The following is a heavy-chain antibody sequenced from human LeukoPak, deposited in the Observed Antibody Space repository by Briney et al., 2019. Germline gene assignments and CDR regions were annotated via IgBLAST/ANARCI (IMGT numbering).Heavy chain of an antibody. D-gene: IGHD2/OR15-2a*01. CDR2: INPGTGAT. V-gene: IGHV1-2*02. CDR1: VSSVSDYH. Sequence: ASGKLSCTASVSSVSDYHVHWVRQAPGQRLGWMGDINPGTGATKYAKKFVGRVTITRDTYISTVYMALSGVTPDDTAVYYCARGRQNTFEYPTYDCWGQGTLVTVSS. CDR3: ARGRQNTFEYPTYDC. J-gene: IGHJ4*02.